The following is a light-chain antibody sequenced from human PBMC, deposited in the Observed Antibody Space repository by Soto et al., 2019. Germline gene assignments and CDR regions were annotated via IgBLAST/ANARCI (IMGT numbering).Light chain of an antibody. J-gene: IGKJ1*01. CDR3: QRYTSAPRT. CDR2: AAS. Sequence: DIQMTQSPSSLSASVGDRVTITCRASQGIIDYLAWYQQKPWKAPKLLIYAASTLQSGVPSRFSGSGSGTDFTLTISSLQPEDVATDSWQRYTSAPRTFGQGTKVEIK. V-gene: IGKV1-27*01. CDR1: QGIIDY.